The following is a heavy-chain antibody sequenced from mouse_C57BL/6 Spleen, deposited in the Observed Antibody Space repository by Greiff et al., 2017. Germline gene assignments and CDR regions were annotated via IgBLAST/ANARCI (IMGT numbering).Heavy chain of an antibody. CDR2: IDPSDSYT. J-gene: IGHJ2*01. D-gene: IGHD1-1*01. CDR3: ARTSSSYRYFDY. V-gene: IGHV1-50*01. CDR1: GYTFTSYW. Sequence: QVQLQQPGAELVKPGASVKLSCKASGYTFTSYWMQWVKQRPGQGLEWIGEIDPSDSYTNYNQKFKGKAKLTVDTSSSTAFMQLNILASGDSAVYYCARTSSSYRYFDYWGQGTTLTVSS.